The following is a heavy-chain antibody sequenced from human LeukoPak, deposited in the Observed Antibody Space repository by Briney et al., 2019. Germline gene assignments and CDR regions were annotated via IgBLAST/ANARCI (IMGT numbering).Heavy chain of an antibody. Sequence: PGGSLRLSCAASGFTFGSYWMSWVRQAPGKGLEWVANIKQDGSEKYYVDSVKGRFTISRDNAKNSLYLQMNSLRAEDTAVYYCTRGSTYSIYWGQGTLVTVSS. CDR1: GFTFGSYW. D-gene: IGHD2-21*01. CDR3: TRGSTYSIY. J-gene: IGHJ4*02. CDR2: IKQDGSEK. V-gene: IGHV3-7*04.